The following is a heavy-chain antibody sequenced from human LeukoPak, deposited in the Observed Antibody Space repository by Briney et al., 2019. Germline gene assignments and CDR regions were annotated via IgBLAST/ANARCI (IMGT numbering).Heavy chain of an antibody. Sequence: GGSLRLSCAASGFTFRSYWMSWVRQAPGEGLELVAKINLDGSEKHHMDSVKGRFTISRDNAKNSLYLQMNSLRAEDTAVYYCARAGGSTVSHSDYWGQGTLVTVSS. J-gene: IGHJ4*02. CDR1: GFTFRSYW. CDR3: ARAGGSTVSHSDY. CDR2: INLDGSEK. D-gene: IGHD4-17*01. V-gene: IGHV3-7*01.